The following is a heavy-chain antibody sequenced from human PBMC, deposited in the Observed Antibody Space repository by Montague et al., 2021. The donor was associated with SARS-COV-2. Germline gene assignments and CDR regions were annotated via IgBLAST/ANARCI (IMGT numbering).Heavy chain of an antibody. CDR2: IYTSGST. D-gene: IGHD2-2*01. V-gene: IGHV4-4*07. CDR1: GGSISSYY. J-gene: IGHJ6*02. Sequence: SETLSLTCTVSGGSISSYYWSWIRQPAGKGLEWIGRIYTSGSTNYNPSLKSRVTMSVDTSKNQFSLKLSSVTAADTAVYYCAREPLGRGHQLLWEVYYYYGMDVWGQGTTVTVSS. CDR3: AREPLGRGHQLLWEVYYYYGMDV.